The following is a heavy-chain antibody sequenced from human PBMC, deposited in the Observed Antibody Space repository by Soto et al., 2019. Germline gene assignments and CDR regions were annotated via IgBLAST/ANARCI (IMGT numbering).Heavy chain of an antibody. D-gene: IGHD2-15*01. J-gene: IGHJ5*02. CDR1: GYTFTRYT. Sequence: QVPLVQSGAEVKKPGASVKISCKASGYTFTRYTMNWVRQAPGQRLEWMGWINPDNGNTKSSQKFQDRVIITRDTSASTAYMDLSSLRSEDTAVYYCARCIATGQLDPWGQGTLVTVSS. CDR3: ARCIATGQLDP. V-gene: IGHV1-3*01. CDR2: INPDNGNT.